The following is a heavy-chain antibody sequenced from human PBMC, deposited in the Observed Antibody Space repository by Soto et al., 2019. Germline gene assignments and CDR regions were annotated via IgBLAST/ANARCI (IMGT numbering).Heavy chain of an antibody. CDR3: ARNGDGYNYDWFDP. Sequence: QVQLVPSAAEVQKPGSSVKVSCKASGGTFSSYAISWVRQAHGQGLEWMGGIIPLCGTANYAQKFQCRVTSTADESSSTAYMELSSLRSEDTAVYYCARNGDGYNYDWFDPWGQGTLVTVS. D-gene: IGHD5-12*01. CDR2: IIPLCGTA. J-gene: IGHJ5*02. CDR1: GGTFSSYA. V-gene: IGHV1-69*01.